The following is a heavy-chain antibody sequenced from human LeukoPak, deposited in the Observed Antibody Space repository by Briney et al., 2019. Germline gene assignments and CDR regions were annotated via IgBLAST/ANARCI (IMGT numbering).Heavy chain of an antibody. D-gene: IGHD1-26*01. Sequence: GGSLRLSCAASGFTFTNHAMTWVRQAPGGGLEWVSAIGGDGRSTDYADSVKGRFTISRDNSKNTLYLPMHSLGAEDTALYYCARRVGGTPDYWGLGTLVTVSS. V-gene: IGHV3-23*01. CDR1: GFTFTNHA. CDR3: ARRVGGTPDY. CDR2: IGGDGRST. J-gene: IGHJ4*02.